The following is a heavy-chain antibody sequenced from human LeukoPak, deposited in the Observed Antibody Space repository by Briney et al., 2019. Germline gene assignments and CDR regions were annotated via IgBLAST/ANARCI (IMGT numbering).Heavy chain of an antibody. D-gene: IGHD6-19*01. CDR2: ISSSSSYI. CDR3: ARGRFIAVAGTDYYYYMDV. CDR1: GFTFSSYS. V-gene: IGHV3-21*01. Sequence: KPGGSLRLSCAASGFTFSSYSMNWVRQAPGKGLEWVSSISSSSSYIYYADSVKGRFTISRDNAKNSLYLQMNSLRAEDTAVYYCARGRFIAVAGTDYYYYMDVWGKGTTVTVSS. J-gene: IGHJ6*03.